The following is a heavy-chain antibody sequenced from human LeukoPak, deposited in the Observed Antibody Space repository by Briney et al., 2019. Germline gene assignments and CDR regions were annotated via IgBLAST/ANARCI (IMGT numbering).Heavy chain of an antibody. D-gene: IGHD2-2*01. CDR3: ARVLGYCSSTSCQKRDY. CDR2: IRYDGSNK. CDR1: GFTFSSYG. J-gene: IGHJ4*02. Sequence: GGSLRLSCAASGFTFSSYGMHWVRQAPGKGLEWVAFIRYDGSNKYYADSVKGRFTISRDNAKNSLYLQMNSLRAEDTAVYYCARVLGYCSSTSCQKRDYWGQGTLVTVSS. V-gene: IGHV3-30*02.